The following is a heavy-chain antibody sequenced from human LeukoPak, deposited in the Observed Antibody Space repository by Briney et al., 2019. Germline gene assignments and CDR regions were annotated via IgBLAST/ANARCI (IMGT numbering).Heavy chain of an antibody. Sequence: GLEWMGWISAYKANTNYAQKFQGRVTLTTDTSTSTAYMELRSLRSDDTAVYYCARDHWFDPWGQGTLVTVSS. CDR3: ARDHWFDP. J-gene: IGHJ5*02. CDR2: ISAYKANT. V-gene: IGHV1-18*01.